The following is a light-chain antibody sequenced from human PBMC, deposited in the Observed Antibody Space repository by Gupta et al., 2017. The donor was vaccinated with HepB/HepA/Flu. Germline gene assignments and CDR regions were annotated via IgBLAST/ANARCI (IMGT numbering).Light chain of an antibody. CDR3: QQYSSSPIT. CDR1: QSVLYSSNTKNH. CDR2: WAS. J-gene: IGKJ4*01. Sequence: IVMTHSPDSLAVSLCVRATINCKSSQSVLYSSNTKNHLAWYQQKPGQPPKLLMYWASSRESGVHGRFSGSGSGKEFTLTISRLQAEDVAVYYCQQYSSSPITFGGGTEVEIK. V-gene: IGKV4-1*01.